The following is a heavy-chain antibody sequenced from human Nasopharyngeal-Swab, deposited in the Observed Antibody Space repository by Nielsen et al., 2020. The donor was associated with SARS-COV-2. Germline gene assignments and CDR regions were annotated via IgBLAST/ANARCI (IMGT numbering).Heavy chain of an antibody. J-gene: IGHJ5*02. CDR2: ISSSSSYI. CDR1: GFTFSSYS. V-gene: IGHV3-21*01. Sequence: GESLKISCAASGFTFSSYSMNWVRQAPGKGLEWVSSISSSSSYIYYADSVKGRFTISRDNAKNSLYLQMNSLRAEDTAVYYCARSSGSNWFDPWGQGTLVTVSS. CDR3: ARSSGSNWFDP. D-gene: IGHD3-22*01.